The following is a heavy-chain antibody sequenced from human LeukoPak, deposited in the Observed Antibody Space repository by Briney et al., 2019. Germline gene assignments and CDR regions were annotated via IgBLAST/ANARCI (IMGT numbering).Heavy chain of an antibody. D-gene: IGHD5-24*01. CDR3: AKEAGRDDFWDYFDC. CDR2: ITWNSSSR. V-gene: IGHV3-9*01. Sequence: PGRSLRLSCAASGFTFDDYAMHWVRQVPGKGLEWVSGITWNSSSRGYADSVKGRFTISRDNAKNSLYLQMKSLSPEDTALYYCAKEAGRDDFWDYFDCWGQGTLVTVSS. J-gene: IGHJ4*02. CDR1: GFTFDDYA.